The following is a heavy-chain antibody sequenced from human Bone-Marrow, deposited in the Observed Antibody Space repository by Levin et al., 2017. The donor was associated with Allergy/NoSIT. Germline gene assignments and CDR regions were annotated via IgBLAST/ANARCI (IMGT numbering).Heavy chain of an antibody. Sequence: ASVKVSCKASGYTFTSYDINWVRQATGQGLEWMGWMNPNSGNTGYAQKFQGRVTMTRNTSISTAYMELSSLRSEDTAVYYCARVVVAPKLYYYYYMDVWGKGTTVTVSS. V-gene: IGHV1-8*01. J-gene: IGHJ6*03. D-gene: IGHD2-15*01. CDR3: ARVVVAPKLYYYYYMDV. CDR1: GYTFTSYD. CDR2: MNPNSGNT.